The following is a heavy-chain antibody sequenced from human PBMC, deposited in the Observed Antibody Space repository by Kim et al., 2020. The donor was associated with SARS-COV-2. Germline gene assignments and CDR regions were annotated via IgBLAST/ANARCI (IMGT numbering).Heavy chain of an antibody. V-gene: IGHV1-24*01. J-gene: IGHJ4*02. D-gene: IGHD1-26*01. Sequence: IYAPKFQGSVTMTEDKSTGTAYMELSSLRSEDTAVYYCATWELRVYYFDYWGQGTLVTVSS. CDR3: ATWELRVYYFDY.